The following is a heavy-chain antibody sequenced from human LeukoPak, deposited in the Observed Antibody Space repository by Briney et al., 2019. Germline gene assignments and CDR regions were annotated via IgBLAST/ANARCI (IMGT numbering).Heavy chain of an antibody. CDR3: ARDSHTTYYDFWSGYYPDY. CDR1: GFTFSDYY. Sequence: GGSLRLSCAASGFTFSDYYMSWIRQAPGKGVEWFSYISGSSTYIAYADSVKGRFTISKDNAKNSLLLQMNTLRAEDTAVYYCARDSHTTYYDFWSGYYPDYWGQGTLVTVSS. CDR2: ISGSSTYI. J-gene: IGHJ4*02. D-gene: IGHD3-3*01. V-gene: IGHV3-11*06.